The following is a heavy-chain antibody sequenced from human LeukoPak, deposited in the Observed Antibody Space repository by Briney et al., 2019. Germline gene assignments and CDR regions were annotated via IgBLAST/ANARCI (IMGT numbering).Heavy chain of an antibody. D-gene: IGHD2-21*01. J-gene: IGHJ4*02. CDR1: GFTLSDHY. CDR2: TRTKALSYSA. V-gene: IGHV3-72*01. CDR3: ATLFYSGGVYHPFEF. Sequence: PGGSLRLSCAVSGFTLSDHYVDWVRQAPGRGLERIGHTRTKALSYSAEYVASVRGRFVMSGDDSEKSVFLQMNSLRPEDTAVYYCATLFYSGGVYHPFEFWGQGALVTV.